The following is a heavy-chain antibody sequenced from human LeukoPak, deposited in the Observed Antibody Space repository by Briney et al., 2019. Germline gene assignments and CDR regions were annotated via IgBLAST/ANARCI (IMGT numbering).Heavy chain of an antibody. CDR1: GFTFSSYA. D-gene: IGHD1-26*01. CDR2: ISGSGGST. Sequence: GGSLRLSCAASGFTFSSYAMSWVRQAPGKGLEWVSAISGSGGSTYYADSVKGRFTISRDNSKNTLYLQLNSLRAEDTAVYYCARERSGSYYDVNAFDIWGLGTMVTVSS. J-gene: IGHJ3*02. V-gene: IGHV3-23*01. CDR3: ARERSGSYYDVNAFDI.